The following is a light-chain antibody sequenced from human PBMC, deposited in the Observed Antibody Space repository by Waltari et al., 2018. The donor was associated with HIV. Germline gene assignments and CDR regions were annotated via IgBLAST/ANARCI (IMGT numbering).Light chain of an antibody. V-gene: IGKV3-15*01. J-gene: IGKJ1*01. CDR1: QSVSSN. CDR2: GAS. CDR3: QQYNNWPRT. Sequence: EIVLTLSPVSLSLSPGERATLSCRASQSVSSNLAWYQQKPGLAPSLLLYGASTRATGIPARFSGSGSGTEFTLTIDSLQPDDFTLYYCQQYNNWPRTFGQGTKVEI.